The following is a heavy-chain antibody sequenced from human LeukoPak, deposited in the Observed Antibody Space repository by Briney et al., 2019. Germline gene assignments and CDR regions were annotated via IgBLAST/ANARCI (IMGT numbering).Heavy chain of an antibody. CDR2: ITMNSVR. CDR1: GFSLSDYG. V-gene: IGHV3-48*02. Sequence: GRYLRLSCSASGFSLSDYGMSWVRQAPGKGLEWVSYITMNSVRLYADSMKGRFTISRDNDKNSVYLQMNSLRDEDTAMHYCTRGRYQFLGPNDYWGQGSLVTVSS. CDR3: TRGRYQFLGPNDY. J-gene: IGHJ4*02. D-gene: IGHD2-2*01.